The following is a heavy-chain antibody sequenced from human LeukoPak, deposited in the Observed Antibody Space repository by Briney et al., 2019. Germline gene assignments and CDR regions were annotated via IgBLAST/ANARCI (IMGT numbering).Heavy chain of an antibody. CDR3: ASERLGELSLLDY. D-gene: IGHD3-16*02. J-gene: IGHJ4*02. Sequence: SETLSLTCTASGGSISSYYWSWIRQPPGKGLEWIGYIYYSGSTNYNPSLKSRVTISVDTSKNQFSLKLSSVTAADTAVYYCASERLGELSLLDYWGQGTLVTVSS. V-gene: IGHV4-59*01. CDR1: GGSISSYY. CDR2: IYYSGST.